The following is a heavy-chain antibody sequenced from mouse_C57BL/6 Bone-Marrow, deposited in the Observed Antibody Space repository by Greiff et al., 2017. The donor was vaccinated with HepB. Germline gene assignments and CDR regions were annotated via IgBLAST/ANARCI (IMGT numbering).Heavy chain of an antibody. CDR3: ARSPLYYGSSYRYFDV. D-gene: IGHD1-1*01. V-gene: IGHV1-54*01. J-gene: IGHJ1*03. Sequence: VQLQQSGAELVRPGTSVKVSCKASGYAFTNYLIEWVKQRPGQGLEWIGVINPGSGGTNYNEKFKGKATLTADKSSSTAYMQLSSLTSEASAVYFCARSPLYYGSSYRYFDVWGTGTTVTVSS. CDR1: GYAFTNYL. CDR2: INPGSGGT.